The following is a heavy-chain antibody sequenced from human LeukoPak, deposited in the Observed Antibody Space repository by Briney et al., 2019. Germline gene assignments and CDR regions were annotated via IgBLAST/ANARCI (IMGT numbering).Heavy chain of an antibody. CDR2: INSDGSSA. J-gene: IGHJ4*02. D-gene: IGHD5-12*01. CDR3: AGEGGYDPFEY. Sequence: GGSLRLSSAASGFTFSYYCMHWVRQAPGKGLVWVSRINSDGSSASYADSVKGRFTISRDNAKNTLYLQMNSLRAQGTAVYYCAGEGGYDPFEYWGQGTVVSVPS. V-gene: IGHV3-74*01. CDR1: GFTFSYYC.